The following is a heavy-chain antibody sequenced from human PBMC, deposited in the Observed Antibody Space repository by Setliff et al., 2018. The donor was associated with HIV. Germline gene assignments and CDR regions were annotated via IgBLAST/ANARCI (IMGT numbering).Heavy chain of an antibody. CDR1: GYSISSGYY. Sequence: SETLSLTCAVSGYSISSGYYWSWIRQPPGKGLEWIGSIYNSASTSYNPSLKSRVTISVDTSKNQFSLKLSSVTAADTAVYYCARHSPSDYWGQGTLVTVS. J-gene: IGHJ4*02. V-gene: IGHV4-38-2*01. CDR3: ARHSPSDY. CDR2: IYNSAST.